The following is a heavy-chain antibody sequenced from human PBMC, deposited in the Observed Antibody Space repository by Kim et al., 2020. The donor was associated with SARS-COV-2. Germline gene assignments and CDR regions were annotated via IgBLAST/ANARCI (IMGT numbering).Heavy chain of an antibody. Sequence: YADSVKGRFTISRDNAKNSLYLQMNSLRAEDTALYYCAKASSGYPYYFDYWGQGTLVTVSS. J-gene: IGHJ4*02. CDR3: AKASSGYPYYFDY. V-gene: IGHV3-9*01. D-gene: IGHD3-22*01.